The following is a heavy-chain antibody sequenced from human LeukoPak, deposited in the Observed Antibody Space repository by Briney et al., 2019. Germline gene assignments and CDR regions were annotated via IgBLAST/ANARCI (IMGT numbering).Heavy chain of an antibody. CDR1: GFTFSSYS. J-gene: IGHJ4*02. CDR3: ARDEGRGRELF. D-gene: IGHD3-10*01. Sequence: GGSLRLSCAASGFTFSSYSMNWVRQAPGKGLEWVSSISSSSSYIYYADSVKGRFTISRDNAKNSLYLQMNSLRAEDTAVYYCARDEGRGRELFWGQGTLVTVSS. CDR2: ISSSSSYI. V-gene: IGHV3-21*01.